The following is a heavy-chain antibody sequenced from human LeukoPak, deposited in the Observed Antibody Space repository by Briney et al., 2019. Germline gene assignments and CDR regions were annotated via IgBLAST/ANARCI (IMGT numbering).Heavy chain of an antibody. CDR2: IYTSGST. J-gene: IGHJ6*03. V-gene: IGHV4-4*07. CDR1: GGSISSYY. Sequence: SETLSLTCTVSGGSISSYYWSWIRQPAGKGLEWIGRIYTSGSTNYNPSLKSRVTMSVDTSKNQFSLKLSSVTAADTAVYYCARVYSINYYYYYMDAWGKGTTVTVSS. D-gene: IGHD1-14*01. CDR3: ARVYSINYYYYYMDA.